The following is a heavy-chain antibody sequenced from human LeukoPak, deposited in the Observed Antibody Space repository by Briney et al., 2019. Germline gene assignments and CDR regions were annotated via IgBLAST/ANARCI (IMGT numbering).Heavy chain of an antibody. CDR3: ARVQVGAAAFDI. Sequence: PSETLSLTCTVSGGSISSGDNYWSWIRQPPGKGLEWIGRIYTSGSTNYNPSLKSRVTISVDTSKNQFSLKLSSVTAADTAVYYCARVQVGAAAFDIWGPGTMVTVSS. CDR2: IYTSGST. J-gene: IGHJ3*02. CDR1: GGSISSGDNY. D-gene: IGHD1-26*01. V-gene: IGHV4-61*02.